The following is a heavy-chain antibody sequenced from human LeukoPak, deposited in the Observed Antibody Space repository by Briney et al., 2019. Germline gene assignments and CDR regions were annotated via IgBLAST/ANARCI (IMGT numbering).Heavy chain of an antibody. CDR2: IYYSGRT. CDR3: ARFGYNYRGDY. V-gene: IGHV4-39*01. CDR1: GGSISSSDYY. J-gene: IGHJ4*02. Sequence: SETLSLTCTVSGGSISSSDYYWGWIRQPPGKGLEWIGSIYYSGRTYYNPSLESRITISVGTSKNQFSLKLSSVTAADTAVYSCARFGYNYRGDYWGQGTLVTVSS. D-gene: IGHD5-24*01.